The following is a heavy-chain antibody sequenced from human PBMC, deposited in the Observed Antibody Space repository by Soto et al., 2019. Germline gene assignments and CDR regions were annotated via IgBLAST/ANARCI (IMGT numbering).Heavy chain of an antibody. Sequence: SETLSLTCTVSGGSISSSSYCWGWIRQPPGKGLEWIGSIYYSGSTYYNPSLKSRVTISVDTSKNQFSLKLSSVTAADTAVYYCASGGGGLWQPFDYWGQGTLVTVSS. J-gene: IGHJ4*02. D-gene: IGHD5-18*01. CDR2: IYYSGST. CDR3: ASGGGGLWQPFDY. CDR1: GGSISSSSYC. V-gene: IGHV4-39*01.